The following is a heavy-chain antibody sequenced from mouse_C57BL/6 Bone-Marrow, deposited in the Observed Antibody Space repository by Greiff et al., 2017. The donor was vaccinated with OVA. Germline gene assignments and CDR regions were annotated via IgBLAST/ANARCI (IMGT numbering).Heavy chain of an antibody. V-gene: IGHV5-4*03. Sequence: EVKVEESGAGLVKPGASLKLSCAASGFTFSSYAMSWVRQTPEQRLEWVATISDGGSYTYYPDNVKGRFTISRDNAKNNLYLQMSHLKSEDTAMYYCARVNAMDYWGQGTSVTVSS. CDR1: GFTFSSYA. J-gene: IGHJ4*01. CDR2: ISDGGSYT. CDR3: ARVNAMDY.